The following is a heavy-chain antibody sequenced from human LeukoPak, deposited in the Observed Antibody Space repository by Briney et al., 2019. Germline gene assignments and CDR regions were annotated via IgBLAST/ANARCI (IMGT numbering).Heavy chain of an antibody. J-gene: IGHJ4*02. V-gene: IGHV3-21*01. CDR2: ISSGSSYI. Sequence: GGSLRLSCAASGFTFSSYSMNWVRQAPGKGLEWVSSISSGSSYIYYADSVKGRFTISRDNAKNSLYLQMNSLRAEDTAVYYCARDQPLLPKDYWGQGTLDTVSS. CDR1: GFTFSSYS. D-gene: IGHD2-15*01. CDR3: ARDQPLLPKDY.